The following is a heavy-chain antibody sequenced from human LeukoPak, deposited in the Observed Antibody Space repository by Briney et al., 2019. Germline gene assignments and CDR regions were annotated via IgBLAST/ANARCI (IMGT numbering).Heavy chain of an antibody. Sequence: GGSLRLSCTASGFTFGDYGMSWVRQAPGKGLEWVSGINWSGGSTGYADSVKGRFTISRDNAKNSLYLQMNSLRAEDTAVYYCARTDYGDQIAIIEYFDYWGQGTLVTVSS. CDR2: INWSGGST. V-gene: IGHV3-20*04. D-gene: IGHD4-17*01. CDR3: ARTDYGDQIAIIEYFDY. CDR1: GFTFGDYG. J-gene: IGHJ4*02.